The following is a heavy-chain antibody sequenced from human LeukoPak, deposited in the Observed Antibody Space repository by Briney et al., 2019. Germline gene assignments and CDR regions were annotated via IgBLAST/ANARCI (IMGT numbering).Heavy chain of an antibody. J-gene: IGHJ3*02. D-gene: IGHD6-6*01. CDR3: ATPEAARPAFDI. Sequence: GGSLRLSCAASGFTFSSYWMHWVRQAPGKGLVWVSRINSDGSTTSYADSVKGRFTISRDNAKNTLYPQMNSLRAEDTAVYYCATPEAARPAFDIWGQGTMVTVSS. CDR2: INSDGSTT. V-gene: IGHV3-74*01. CDR1: GFTFSSYW.